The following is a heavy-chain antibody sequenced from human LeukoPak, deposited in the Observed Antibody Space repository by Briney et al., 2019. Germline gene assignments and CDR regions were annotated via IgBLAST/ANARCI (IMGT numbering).Heavy chain of an antibody. CDR3: ARTRMITFGGADAFDI. Sequence: SETLSLTCAVYGGSFSGYQWTWIRQPPGKGLEWIGEIDHSGSTNYNPSLKSRVTISVDTSKNQFSLKLSSVTAADTAVYYCARTRMITFGGADAFDIWGQGTMVTVSS. D-gene: IGHD3-16*01. J-gene: IGHJ3*02. V-gene: IGHV4-34*01. CDR1: GGSFSGYQ. CDR2: IDHSGST.